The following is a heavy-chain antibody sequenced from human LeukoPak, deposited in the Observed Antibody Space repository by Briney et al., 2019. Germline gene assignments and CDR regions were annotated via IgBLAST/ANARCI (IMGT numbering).Heavy chain of an antibody. CDR1: GYTFTDYY. Sequence: ASVKVSCKASGYTFTDYYMHWVRQAPGQGLEWMGWINPNGGGTNYAQKFQGRVAMTRDTSISTAHMELSRLRSDDTAVYYCARDETNVRGSFDYWGQGTLVTVSS. CDR3: ARDETNVRGSFDY. J-gene: IGHJ4*02. CDR2: INPNGGGT. V-gene: IGHV1-2*02. D-gene: IGHD3-10*01.